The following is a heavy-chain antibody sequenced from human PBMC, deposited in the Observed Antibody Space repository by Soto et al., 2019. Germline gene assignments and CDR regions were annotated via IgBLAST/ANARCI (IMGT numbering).Heavy chain of an antibody. CDR1: GGSIASDY. J-gene: IGHJ6*02. D-gene: IGHD3-10*01. CDR2: IYTSWST. V-gene: IGHV4-4*07. CDR3: ARADPGGYYYGMDV. Sequence: SGTLSLTSTVSGGSIASDYWSWIRQPAGKGLEWIGRIYTSWSTNYNPSLKSRVTMSVYTSKNQFSLKLSSVTAADTAVYYCARADPGGYYYGMDVWGQGTTVTVSS.